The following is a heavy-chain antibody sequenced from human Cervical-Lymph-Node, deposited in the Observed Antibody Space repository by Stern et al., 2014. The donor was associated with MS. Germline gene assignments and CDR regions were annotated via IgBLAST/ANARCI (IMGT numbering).Heavy chain of an antibody. Sequence: VQLVESGGGVVQPGGSLRLSCTASGFTLGTSGMHWVRQAPGQGLEWVGLISFDGHNRNYYADSLTARFTISRANFMTTLYMQMNSLGVEDTAVYYCVKEIETYVWGGPIDSWGQGTLVTVSS. CDR1: GFTLGTSG. V-gene: IGHV3-30*18. J-gene: IGHJ4*02. CDR2: ISFDGHNRN. CDR3: VKEIETYVWGGPIDS. D-gene: IGHD3-10*02.